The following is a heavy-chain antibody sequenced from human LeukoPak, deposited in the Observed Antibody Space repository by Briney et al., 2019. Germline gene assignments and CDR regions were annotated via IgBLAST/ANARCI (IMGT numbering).Heavy chain of an antibody. D-gene: IGHD2-2*01. Sequence: GGSLRLSCAASGFTFSNAWMSWVRQAPGKGLVWVSRINHDGTSTNYADSVKGRFTISRDNAKNTLSLQMDSLRAEDTGVYFCARSTVLDVWGKGTTVTVSS. J-gene: IGHJ6*04. V-gene: IGHV3-74*01. CDR2: INHDGTST. CDR1: GFTFSNAW. CDR3: ARSTVLDV.